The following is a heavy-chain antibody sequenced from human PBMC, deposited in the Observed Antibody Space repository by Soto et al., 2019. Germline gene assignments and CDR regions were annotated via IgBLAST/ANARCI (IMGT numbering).Heavy chain of an antibody. J-gene: IGHJ5*02. CDR2: IWYDGSNK. D-gene: IGHD6-6*01. CDR3: ARDRNPVSSTRFAP. V-gene: IGHV3-33*01. Sequence: GGSLRLSCAASGFTFSSYGMHWVRQAPGKGLEWVAVIWYDGSNKYYADSVKGRFTISRDNSKNTLYLQMNSLRAEDTAVYYCARDRNPVSSTRFAPWGQGTLVTVSS. CDR1: GFTFSSYG.